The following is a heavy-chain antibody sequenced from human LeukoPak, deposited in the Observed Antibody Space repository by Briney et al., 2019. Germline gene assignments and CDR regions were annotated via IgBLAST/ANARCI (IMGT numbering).Heavy chain of an antibody. D-gene: IGHD3-9*01. CDR1: GYSFTSYW. Sequence: GESLKISCKGSGYSFTSYWIGWVRQMPGKGLEGMGIIYSGDSDTRYSPSFQGQVTISVDKPISTAYLQRNSLKASDTAMYYCARLNDILTGPFDYWGQGTLVTVSS. J-gene: IGHJ4*02. V-gene: IGHV5-51*01. CDR3: ARLNDILTGPFDY. CDR2: IYSGDSDT.